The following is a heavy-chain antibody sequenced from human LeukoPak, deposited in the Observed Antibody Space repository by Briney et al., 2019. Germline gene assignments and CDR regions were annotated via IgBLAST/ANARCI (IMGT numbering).Heavy chain of an antibody. J-gene: IGHJ4*02. CDR1: GFTFSSYS. V-gene: IGHV3-48*04. CDR2: ISGDSSII. D-gene: IGHD6-13*01. CDR3: ARGTAAAGLGY. Sequence: GGSLRLSRAASGFTFSSYSMNWVRQAPGKGLEWVSYISGDSSIIYYADSVKGRFTISSDNPKNSLYLQMNSLRAEDTAVYYCARGTAAAGLGYWGQGTLVTVSS.